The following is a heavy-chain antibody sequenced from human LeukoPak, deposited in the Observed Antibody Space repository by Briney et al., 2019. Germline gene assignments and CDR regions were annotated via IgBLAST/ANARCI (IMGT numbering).Heavy chain of an antibody. CDR1: GFTLSVYW. J-gene: IGHJ4*02. Sequence: GGSLRLFCATSGFTLSVYWMNWVRQAPGRGLEWVANIKHDGTEEYYVESVKGRFTVSRDNAKNSLYLQMNSLTAEDTAIYYCARDFYFDYWGPGTRVTVSS. CDR2: IKHDGTEE. V-gene: IGHV3-7*04. CDR3: ARDFYFDY.